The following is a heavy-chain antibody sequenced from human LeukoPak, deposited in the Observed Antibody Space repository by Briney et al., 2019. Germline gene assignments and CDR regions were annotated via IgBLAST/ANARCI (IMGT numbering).Heavy chain of an antibody. CDR2: IYYSGST. D-gene: IGHD2-2*01. Sequence: PSETLSLTCTVSGGSISSYYWSWIRQPPGKGLEWIGYIYYSGSTNYNPSLKSRVTISVDTSKNQFSLKLSSVTAADTAVYYCARGEDIVVVPAAQAWFDPWGQGTLVTVSS. J-gene: IGHJ5*02. CDR1: GGSISSYY. V-gene: IGHV4-59*01. CDR3: ARGEDIVVVPAAQAWFDP.